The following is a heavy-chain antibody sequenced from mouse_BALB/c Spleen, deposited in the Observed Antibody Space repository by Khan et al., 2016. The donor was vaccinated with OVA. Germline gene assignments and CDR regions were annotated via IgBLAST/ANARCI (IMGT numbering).Heavy chain of an antibody. J-gene: IGHJ4*01. V-gene: IGHV9-3-1*01. Sequence: IQLVQSGPELKKPGETVKISCKASGYTFTNYGMNWVKQAPGKGLKWMGWINTYTGEPTYADDFKGRFAFSLETSARTAYLQINNLKNEDTATYFCARVGYNGTMDYWGQGTSVTVSS. CDR1: GYTFTNYG. D-gene: IGHD2-14*01. CDR2: INTYTGEP. CDR3: ARVGYNGTMDY.